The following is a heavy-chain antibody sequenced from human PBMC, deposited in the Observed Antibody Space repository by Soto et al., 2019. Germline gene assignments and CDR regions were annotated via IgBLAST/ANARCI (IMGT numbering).Heavy chain of an antibody. V-gene: IGHV1-69*01. CDR2: IIPIPGTA. J-gene: IGHJ6*02. D-gene: IGHD2-2*01. CDR3: ARSQGSSTSLELYFYYYYGMEV. Sequence: QVQLVQSGAEVKKPGSSVKVSCKASGGTFGSYAISWVRQAPGQGLEWMGGIIPIPGTANYAQKFQGRVTIAADESTSTAYTELSSLRSEDTAVYYCARSQGSSTSLELYFYYYYGMEVWGQGTTVTVSS. CDR1: GGTFGSYA.